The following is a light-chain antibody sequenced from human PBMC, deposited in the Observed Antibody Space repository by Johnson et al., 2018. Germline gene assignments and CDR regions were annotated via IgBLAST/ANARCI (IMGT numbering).Light chain of an antibody. CDR3: GTWDSSLSAGNV. Sequence: QSVLTQPPSVSAAPGQKVTISCSGSSSNIGNNYVSWYQQLPGTAPKLLIYENNKRPSGIPDRFSGSKSGTSATLGITGLQTGVEADYYWGTWDSSLSAGNVFRTGTKVPVL. J-gene: IGLJ1*01. CDR2: ENN. CDR1: SSNIGNNY. V-gene: IGLV1-51*02.